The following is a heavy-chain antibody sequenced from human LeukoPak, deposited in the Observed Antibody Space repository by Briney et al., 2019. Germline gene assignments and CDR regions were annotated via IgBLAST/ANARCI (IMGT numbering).Heavy chain of an antibody. D-gene: IGHD1-26*01. CDR2: ISWNSDGV. CDR3: AKDIGSGSYMWAEYFQH. Sequence: GGSLRLSCAASGFTFYDYAMHWVRQAPGKGLEWVSGISWNSDGVGYADSVKGGFTISRDNAKNSLYLQMNSLRAEDTAFYYCAKDIGSGSYMWAEYFQHWGQGTLVTVSS. CDR1: GFTFYDYA. V-gene: IGHV3-9*01. J-gene: IGHJ1*01.